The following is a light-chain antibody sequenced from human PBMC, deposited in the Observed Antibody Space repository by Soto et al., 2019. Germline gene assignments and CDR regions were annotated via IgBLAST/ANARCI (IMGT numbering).Light chain of an antibody. CDR2: DVS. Sequence: QSALTQPASVSGSPGQSIAISCTAATSDVGDYNYVSWYQQHPGKAPKLIIYDVSFRPSGVSNRFSGSKSGVTASLTISGLQADDEADYYCSSYTITSTQVFGGGTKLTVL. V-gene: IGLV2-14*03. CDR3: SSYTITSTQV. J-gene: IGLJ3*02. CDR1: TSDVGDYNY.